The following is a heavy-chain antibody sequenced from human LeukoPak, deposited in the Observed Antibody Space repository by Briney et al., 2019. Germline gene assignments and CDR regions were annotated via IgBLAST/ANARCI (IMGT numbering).Heavy chain of an antibody. J-gene: IGHJ4*02. CDR1: GGSISSYY. V-gene: IGHV4-59*08. Sequence: ASETLSLTCTVSGGSISSYYWSWIRQPPGKGLEWIGYIYYSGSTNYNPSLKSRVTISVDTSKNQFSLKLSSVTAADTAVYYCARQGLLWFGELSYYFDYWGQGTLVTVSS. D-gene: IGHD3-10*01. CDR2: IYYSGST. CDR3: ARQGLLWFGELSYYFDY.